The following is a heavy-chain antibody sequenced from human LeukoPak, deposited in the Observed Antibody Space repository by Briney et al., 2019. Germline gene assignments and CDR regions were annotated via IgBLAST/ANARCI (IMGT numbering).Heavy chain of an antibody. D-gene: IGHD1-26*01. V-gene: IGHV1-69*04. J-gene: IGHJ3*02. CDR1: GGTLSSYA. CDR2: IIPILGIA. Sequence: SVKVSCKASGGTLSSYAISWVRQAPGQGLEWMGRIIPILGIANYAQKFQGRVTITADKYTSTAYMELSSLRSEDTAVYYCVRGEPEPVGAEKGIAFDIWGKGTMVTVSS. CDR3: VRGEPEPVGAEKGIAFDI.